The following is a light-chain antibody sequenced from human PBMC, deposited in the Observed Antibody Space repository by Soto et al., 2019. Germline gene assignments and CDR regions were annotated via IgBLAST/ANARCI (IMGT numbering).Light chain of an antibody. J-gene: IGKJ1*01. V-gene: IGKV3-11*01. Sequence: EIELTHNLATLSSSERQIGTLSCMASQHIWSYLAWYQQKPGQAPRLLMYDASKRATGIPARFSGSVSGTDFTLIISGLEPEDFAVYSCLQRSRRPWTFGQGTKVDIK. CDR1: QHIWSY. CDR3: LQRSRRPWT. CDR2: DAS.